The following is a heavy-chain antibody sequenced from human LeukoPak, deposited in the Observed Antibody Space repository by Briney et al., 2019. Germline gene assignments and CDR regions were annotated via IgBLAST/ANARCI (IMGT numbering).Heavy chain of an antibody. V-gene: IGHV3-21*04. CDR1: GFTVSSYY. CDR2: ISSSSSYI. CDR3: ARDSGDYDYYYYMDV. J-gene: IGHJ6*03. D-gene: IGHD2-21*02. Sequence: GGSLRLSCAASGFTVSSYYMNWVRQAPGKGLEWVSSISSSSSYIYYADSVKGRFTISRDNAKNSLYLQMNSLRAEDTALYYCARDSGDYDYYYYMDVWGKGTTVTVSS.